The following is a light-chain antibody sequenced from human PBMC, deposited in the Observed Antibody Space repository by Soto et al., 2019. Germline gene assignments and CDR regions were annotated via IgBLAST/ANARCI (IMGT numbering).Light chain of an antibody. CDR1: SSDVGAYNH. Sequence: QSVLTQPRSVSGSPGQSVTISCTGASSDVGAYNHVSWYQHHPGKAPKLMIYDVSKRPSGVPDRFSGSKSGNTASLTLSGLQAEYEADYYSCSYSGSSTYVFGSGTMVTVL. J-gene: IGLJ1*01. CDR3: CSYSGSSTYV. CDR2: DVS. V-gene: IGLV2-11*01.